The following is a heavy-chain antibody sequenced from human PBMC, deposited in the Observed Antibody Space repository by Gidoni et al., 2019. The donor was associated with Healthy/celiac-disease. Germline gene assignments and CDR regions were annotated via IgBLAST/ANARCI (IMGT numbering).Heavy chain of an antibody. D-gene: IGHD3-10*01. CDR1: GFTLSSYW. Sequence: EVQLVESGGGLVQPGGSLRLSCAASGFTLSSYWMSWVRQAPGTGLEWVANIKQDGSEKYYVDSVKGRFTISRDNAKNSLYLQMNSLRAEDTAVYYCARDMHYGSGSYYFDYWGQGTLVTVSS. V-gene: IGHV3-7*03. CDR3: ARDMHYGSGSYYFDY. CDR2: IKQDGSEK. J-gene: IGHJ4*02.